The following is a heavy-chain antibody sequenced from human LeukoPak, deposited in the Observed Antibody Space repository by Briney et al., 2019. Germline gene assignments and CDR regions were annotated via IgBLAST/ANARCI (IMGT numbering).Heavy chain of an antibody. V-gene: IGHV4-34*01. Sequence: SETLSLTCAVYGGSFSGYYWSWIRQPPGKGLEWIGEINHSGSTNYNPSLKSRVTISVDRSKNQFSLKLSSVTAADTAVYYCARGYCSSGGCYPQGNWFDPWGQGTLVTVSS. D-gene: IGHD2-15*01. J-gene: IGHJ5*02. CDR1: GGSFSGYY. CDR3: ARGYCSSGGCYPQGNWFDP. CDR2: INHSGST.